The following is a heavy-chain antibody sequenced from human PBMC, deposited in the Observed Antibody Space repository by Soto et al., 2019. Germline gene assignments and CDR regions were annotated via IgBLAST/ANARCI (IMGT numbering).Heavy chain of an antibody. CDR2: TRNKANSYTT. Sequence: EVQLVESGGGLVQPGGSLRLSCAASGFTFSDHYMDWVRQAPGKGLEWVGRTRNKANSYTTDNAWSVKGRFTISRDDSKNSLYRQMNSLKTEDTAVYYCARARRYSGYDFDYWGQGTLVTVSS. D-gene: IGHD5-12*01. J-gene: IGHJ4*02. CDR1: GFTFSDHY. V-gene: IGHV3-72*01. CDR3: ARARRYSGYDFDY.